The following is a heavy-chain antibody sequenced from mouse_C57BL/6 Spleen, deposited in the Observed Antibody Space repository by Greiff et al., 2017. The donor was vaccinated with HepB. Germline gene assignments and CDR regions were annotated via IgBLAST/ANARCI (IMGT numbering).Heavy chain of an antibody. Sequence: EVQLQQSGAELVRPGASVKVSCTASGFNFNDDYMPWVKQRPEQGLEWIGWIDPDNGDTEYAAKFKGKATITADTSSNTAYLQRSSLTSEDTADYYCTRGKPGLYFDDWGQGTTLTVSS. D-gene: IGHD3-3*01. CDR3: TRGKPGLYFDD. J-gene: IGHJ2*01. V-gene: IGHV14-4*01. CDR1: GFNFNDDY. CDR2: IDPDNGDT.